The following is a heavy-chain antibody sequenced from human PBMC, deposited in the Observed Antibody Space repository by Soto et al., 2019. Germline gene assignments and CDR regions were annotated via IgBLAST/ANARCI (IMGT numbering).Heavy chain of an antibody. CDR2: ISGGSSYT. J-gene: IGHJ4*02. V-gene: IGHV3-11*06. CDR3: AKTIVAASGYYFDH. D-gene: IGHD2-21*01. Sequence: QVQLVESGGGLVKPGGSLRLACAASGFSFDDSYMSWIRQAPGKGLEWLSYISGGSSYTNYADSVKGRFTISRDNAQRSLYLEMNRLRDDDTAVYYCAKTIVAASGYYFDHWGQGNLVTVSS. CDR1: GFSFDDSY.